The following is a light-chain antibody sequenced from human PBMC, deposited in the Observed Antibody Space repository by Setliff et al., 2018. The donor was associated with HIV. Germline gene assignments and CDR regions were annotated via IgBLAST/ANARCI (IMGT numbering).Light chain of an antibody. V-gene: IGLV2-8*01. J-gene: IGLJ1*01. CDR3: SSYAGRNRGV. CDR2: AVS. Sequence: QSALTQPASVSGSPGQSITISCTGTSSDVGGYNYVSWYQQHPGKAPKLMIYAVSNRPSGVPDRFSGSKSGNTASLTVSGLQDEDEADYYCSSYAGRNRGVFGTGTKVTVL. CDR1: SSDVGGYNY.